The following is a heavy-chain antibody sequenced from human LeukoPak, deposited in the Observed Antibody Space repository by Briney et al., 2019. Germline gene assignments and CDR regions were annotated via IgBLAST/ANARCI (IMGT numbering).Heavy chain of an antibody. CDR2: ISSSGSTI. V-gene: IGHV3-48*03. D-gene: IGHD5-12*01. CDR1: GFTFSTYE. CDR3: AREIVATRANDY. Sequence: GGSLRLSCAASGFTFSTYEMNWVRQAPGKGLEWVSYISSSGSTIYYADSVKGRFTISRDNAKNSLYLQMNSLRAEDTAVYYCAREIVATRANDYWGQGTLVTVSS. J-gene: IGHJ4*02.